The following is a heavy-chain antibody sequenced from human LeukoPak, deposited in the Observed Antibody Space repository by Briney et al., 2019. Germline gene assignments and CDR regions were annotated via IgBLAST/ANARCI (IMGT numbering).Heavy chain of an antibody. J-gene: IGHJ4*02. Sequence: GGSLRLSCAASGFTFDDYTMHWVRHAPGKGLEWVSLISWDGGRTYYADSVKGRFTISRDNSKNSLYLEMNSLRTEDTALYYCAKDILSGFYETFDYWGQGTLVTVSS. CDR3: AKDILSGFYETFDY. CDR1: GFTFDDYT. CDR2: ISWDGGRT. V-gene: IGHV3-43*01. D-gene: IGHD6-19*01.